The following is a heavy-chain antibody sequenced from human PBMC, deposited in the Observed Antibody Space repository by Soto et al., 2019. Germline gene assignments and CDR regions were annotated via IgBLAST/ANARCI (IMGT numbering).Heavy chain of an antibody. Sequence: GASVKVSCKASGYTFTSYYMHWVRQAPGQGLEWMGRIYPSDGSTSYAQKFQGRVTMTGATSTSTAYMELSSLSPEDTAVYYCGRVFCGNWDDAPSGGAFDRWGQGTKVTVS. CDR1: GYTFTSYY. D-gene: IGHD1-1*01. CDR3: GRVFCGNWDDAPSGGAFDR. CDR2: IYPSDGST. J-gene: IGHJ3*01. V-gene: IGHV1-46*03.